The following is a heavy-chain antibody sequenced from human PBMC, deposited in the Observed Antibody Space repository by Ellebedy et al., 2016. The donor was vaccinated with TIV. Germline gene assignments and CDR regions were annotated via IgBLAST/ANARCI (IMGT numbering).Heavy chain of an antibody. J-gene: IGHJ4*02. CDR1: GFTFSNYW. V-gene: IGHV3-7*01. Sequence: GGSLRLSCAASGFTFSNYWMTWVRQAPGKGLEWVANIKQDGSETYYIDSVKGRFVISRDNAKNSLYLQMNSLSDDDTATYYCARDQWLGRAYYFDYWGQGTPVTVSS. D-gene: IGHD6-19*01. CDR2: IKQDGSET. CDR3: ARDQWLGRAYYFDY.